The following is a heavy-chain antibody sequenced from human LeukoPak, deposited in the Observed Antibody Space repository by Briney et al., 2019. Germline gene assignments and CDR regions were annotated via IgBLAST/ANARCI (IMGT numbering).Heavy chain of an antibody. V-gene: IGHV4-34*01. CDR2: INHSGST. Sequence: SETLSLTCAVYGGSFSGYYWSWIRQPPGKGLEWIGEINHSGSTNYNPSLKSRVTISVDTSKNQFSLKLSSVTAADTAVYYCAGGADYGDLHSSLYYFDYWGQGTLVTVSS. D-gene: IGHD4-17*01. J-gene: IGHJ4*02. CDR1: GGSFSGYY. CDR3: AGGADYGDLHSSLYYFDY.